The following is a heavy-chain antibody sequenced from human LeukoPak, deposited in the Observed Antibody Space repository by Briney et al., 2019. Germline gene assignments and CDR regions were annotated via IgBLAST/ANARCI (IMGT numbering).Heavy chain of an antibody. D-gene: IGHD3-10*01. CDR1: GDSVSSKSAA. CDR3: ARGRGRIDAFDI. V-gene: IGHV6-1*01. Sequence: SQTLSLTCAISGDSVSSKSAAWNWIRQSPSRGLEWLGRTYYRSKWYDDYAVSVKSRITINADTSKNQFSLHLNSVTPEDTAVYYCARGRGRIDAFDIWGQGTMVTVSS. J-gene: IGHJ3*02. CDR2: TYYRSKWYD.